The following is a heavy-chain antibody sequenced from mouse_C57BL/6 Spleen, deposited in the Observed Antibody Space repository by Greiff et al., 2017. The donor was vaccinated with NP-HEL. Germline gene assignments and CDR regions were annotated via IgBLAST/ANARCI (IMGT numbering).Heavy chain of an antibody. D-gene: IGHD2-1*01. Sequence: QVQLQQPGAELVKPGASVKLSCKASGYTFTSYWMHWVKQRPGPGLEWIGMIHPNSGSTNYNEKFKSKATLTVDKSSSTAYMQLSSLTSEDSAVYYCARREPYGKGGAMDYWGQGTSVTVSS. CDR3: ARREPYGKGGAMDY. CDR1: GYTFTSYW. CDR2: IHPNSGST. V-gene: IGHV1-64*01. J-gene: IGHJ4*01.